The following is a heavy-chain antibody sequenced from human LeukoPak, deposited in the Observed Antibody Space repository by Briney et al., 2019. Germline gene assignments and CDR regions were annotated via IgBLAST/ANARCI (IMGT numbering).Heavy chain of an antibody. Sequence: GESLRLSCAASGFTFSDYYMSWIRQAPGKGLEWVSYISSSGSTIYYADSVKGRFTISRDNAKNSLYLQMNSLRAEDTAVYYCAREGFPYYYGSGSLNWFDPWGQGTLVTVSS. CDR2: ISSSGSTI. J-gene: IGHJ5*02. V-gene: IGHV3-11*01. D-gene: IGHD3-10*01. CDR3: AREGFPYYYGSGSLNWFDP. CDR1: GFTFSDYY.